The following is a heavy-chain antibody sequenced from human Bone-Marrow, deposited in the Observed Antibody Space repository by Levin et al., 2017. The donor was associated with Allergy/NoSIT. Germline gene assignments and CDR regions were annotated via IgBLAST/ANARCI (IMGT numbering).Heavy chain of an antibody. CDR1: GFTFSSYS. Sequence: GESLKISCAASGFTFSSYSMNWVRQAPGKGLEWVSSIRSDSGNIHYADSVKGRFTISRDNAKNLLWLQMNSLRAEDTAVYYCAKDVSGYYSGHYFYMDVWGKGTTVIVSS. CDR2: IRSDSGNI. CDR3: AKDVSGYYSGHYFYMDV. D-gene: IGHD3-3*01. V-gene: IGHV3-21*01. J-gene: IGHJ6*03.